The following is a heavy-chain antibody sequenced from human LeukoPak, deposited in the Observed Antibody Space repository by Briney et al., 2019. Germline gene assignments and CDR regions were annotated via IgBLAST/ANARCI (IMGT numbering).Heavy chain of an antibody. CDR2: ISSSSSYI. J-gene: IGHJ3*02. V-gene: IGHV3-21*01. CDR3: ARDYGGNFPDAFDI. Sequence: GGSLRLSCAASGFTFSSYSMNWVRQAPGKGLEWVSSISSSSSYIYYADSVKGRFTISRDNAKNSLYLQMNSLRAEDTAVYYCARDYGGNFPDAFDIWGQGTMVTVSS. D-gene: IGHD4-23*01. CDR1: GFTFSSYS.